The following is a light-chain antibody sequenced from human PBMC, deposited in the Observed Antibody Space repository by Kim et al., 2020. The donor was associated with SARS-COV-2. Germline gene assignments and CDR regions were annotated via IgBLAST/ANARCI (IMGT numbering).Light chain of an antibody. CDR1: SSDVGGYNY. Sequence: PGQSVTISCTGTSSDVGGYNYVSWYQQHPGKAPKVMIYDVSMRPSGVPARFSGSKSGNTASLTISGLQAEDEADYYCCSYAGSYWVFGGGTQLTVL. CDR3: CSYAGSYWV. J-gene: IGLJ3*02. CDR2: DVS. V-gene: IGLV2-11*01.